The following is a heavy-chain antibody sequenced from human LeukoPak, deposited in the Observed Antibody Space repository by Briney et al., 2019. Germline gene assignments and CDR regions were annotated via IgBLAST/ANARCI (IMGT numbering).Heavy chain of an antibody. J-gene: IGHJ4*02. CDR1: GFTFSSYA. CDR3: AKDPRTYSGYGQYFDY. V-gene: IGHV3-30*18. D-gene: IGHD5-12*01. Sequence: GGSLRLSCAASGFTFSSYAMSWVRQAPGKGLEGVAVISFDGSNIYYADSVKGRFTISRDNSKNTLYLQVNSLGAEDTAVYYCAKDPRTYSGYGQYFDYWGQGTLVTVSS. CDR2: ISFDGSNI.